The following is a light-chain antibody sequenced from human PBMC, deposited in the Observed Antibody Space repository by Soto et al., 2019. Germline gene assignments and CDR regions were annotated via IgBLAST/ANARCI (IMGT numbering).Light chain of an antibody. J-gene: IGKJ1*01. CDR3: QPSYNTPRT. CDR1: QSISTY. CDR2: AAS. Sequence: DIQMTQSPSSLSASVGDGVTITCRASQSISTYLNWYQQKPGKAPKLLIYAASSLQSGVPSRFSGSGSGADFTLTISSLRPEDFATYYCQPSYNTPRTFGQGTKVDI. V-gene: IGKV1-39*01.